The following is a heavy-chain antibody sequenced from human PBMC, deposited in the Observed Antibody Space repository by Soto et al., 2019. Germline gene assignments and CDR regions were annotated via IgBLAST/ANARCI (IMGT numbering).Heavy chain of an antibody. J-gene: IGHJ4*02. CDR1: GFPFSDYY. D-gene: IGHD6-13*01. CDR2: ISSSGSTI. V-gene: IGHV3-11*01. CDR3: ARRGGYSSSWPFDY. Sequence: VGSLRLSCAASGFPFSDYYMSWIRQAPGKGLEWVSYISSSGSTIYYADSVKGRFTISRDNAKNSLYLQMNSLRAEDTAVYYCARRGGYSSSWPFDYWGQGTLVTVSS.